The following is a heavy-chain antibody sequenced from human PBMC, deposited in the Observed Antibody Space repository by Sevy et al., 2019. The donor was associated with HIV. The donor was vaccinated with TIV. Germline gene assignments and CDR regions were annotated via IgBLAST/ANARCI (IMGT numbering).Heavy chain of an antibody. D-gene: IGHD6-6*01. Sequence: GGSLRLSCAASGFTFSSYAMSWVRQAPGKGLEWVSAISGGGGSTYYADSVKGRFTISRDNSKNTLYLQMNSLGAEDTAVYYCAKVPGRCSSSGYFQVWGQGTLVTVSS. CDR3: AKVPGRCSSSGYFQV. CDR2: ISGGGGST. J-gene: IGHJ1*01. CDR1: GFTFSSYA. V-gene: IGHV3-23*01.